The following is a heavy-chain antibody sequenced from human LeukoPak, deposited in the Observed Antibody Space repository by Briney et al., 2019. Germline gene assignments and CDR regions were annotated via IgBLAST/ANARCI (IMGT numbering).Heavy chain of an antibody. D-gene: IGHD3-3*01. Sequence: SETLSLTCTVSGGSISIYYWSWIRQPPGKGLEWIGYIYYSGSTNYNPSLKSRVTISVDTSKNQFSLKLSSVTAADTAVCYCARNNAPTYYDFWSGYRNYYGMDVWGQGTTVTVSS. CDR3: ARNNAPTYYDFWSGYRNYYGMDV. CDR2: IYYSGST. J-gene: IGHJ6*02. CDR1: GGSISIYY. V-gene: IGHV4-59*08.